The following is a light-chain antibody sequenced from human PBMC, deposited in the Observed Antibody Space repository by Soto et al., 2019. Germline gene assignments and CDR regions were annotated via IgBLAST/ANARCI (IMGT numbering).Light chain of an antibody. CDR1: QSISSSY. CDR3: QLYGSSLWT. V-gene: IGKV3-20*01. Sequence: EMGLTQSPGTLSLSPGERATLSCRASQSISSSYLAWYQQKPGQAPGLLIYGASSRATGIPDRFSGSGSGTDFTLTISRLEPEDFEVYYCQLYGSSLWTFGQGTKVDIK. J-gene: IGKJ1*01. CDR2: GAS.